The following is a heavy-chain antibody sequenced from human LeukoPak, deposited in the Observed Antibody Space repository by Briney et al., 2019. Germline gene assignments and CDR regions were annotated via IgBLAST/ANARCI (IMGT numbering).Heavy chain of an antibody. CDR1: GGSFSGYY. CDR3: ARSGSCSGGSCYRNYYYYMDV. D-gene: IGHD2-15*01. V-gene: IGHV4-34*01. Sequence: KPSETLSLTCAVYGGSFSGYYWSWIRQPPGKGLEWIREINHSGSTNYNPSLKSRVTISVDTSKNQFSLKLSSVTAADTAVYYCARSGSCSGGSCYRNYYYYMDVWGKGTTVTVSS. J-gene: IGHJ6*03. CDR2: INHSGST.